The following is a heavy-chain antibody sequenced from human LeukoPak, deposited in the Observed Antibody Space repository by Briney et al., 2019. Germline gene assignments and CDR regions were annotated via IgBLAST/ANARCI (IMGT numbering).Heavy chain of an antibody. V-gene: IGHV4-59*11. CDR1: GASISSHY. CDR3: VKVGYGSGTWGWFDP. Sequence: SETLSLTCTVTGASISSHYWSWIRQPPGKGLECIGSIYPGGSIDYNPSLKSRAPISGDSSKNHLSLNLTSVTAADTAMYYCVKVGYGSGTWGWFDPWGQGTLVSVSA. CDR2: IYPGGSI. J-gene: IGHJ5*02. D-gene: IGHD3-10*01.